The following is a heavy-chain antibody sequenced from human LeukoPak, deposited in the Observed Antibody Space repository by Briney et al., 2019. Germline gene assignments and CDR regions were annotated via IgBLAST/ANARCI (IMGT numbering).Heavy chain of an antibody. CDR1: GYTFTTYY. J-gene: IGHJ5*02. D-gene: IGHD3-10*01. CDR3: ARGTNDYDSGSLNWFDP. CDR2: INPSGGST. Sequence: GASVKVSCKASGYTFTTYYMHWVRQAPGQGLEWMGIINPSGGSTSYAQKFQGRVTMTRDTSTSTVHMELSSLRSEDTAVYYCARGTNDYDSGSLNWFDPWGQGTLVTVSS. V-gene: IGHV1-46*01.